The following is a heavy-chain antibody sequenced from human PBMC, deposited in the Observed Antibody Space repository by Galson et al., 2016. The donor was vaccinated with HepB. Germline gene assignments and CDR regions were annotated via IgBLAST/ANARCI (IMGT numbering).Heavy chain of an antibody. CDR3: ARGAGIAVADYFYYYAFDV. D-gene: IGHD6-19*01. CDR2: VNTNSGNT. CDR1: GYAFTTYD. V-gene: IGHV1-8*01. Sequence: SVKVSCKASGYAFTTYDINWVRQATGQGLEWMGWVNTNSGNTGYAQKFQGRVTMSRNSSINTAYMELTSLRSEDTAVYYCARGAGIAVADYFYYYAFDVWGQGTTGTVSS. J-gene: IGHJ6*02.